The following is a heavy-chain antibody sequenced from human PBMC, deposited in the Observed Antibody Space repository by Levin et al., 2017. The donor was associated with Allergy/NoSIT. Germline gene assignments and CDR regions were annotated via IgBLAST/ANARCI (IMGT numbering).Heavy chain of an antibody. D-gene: IGHD6-25*01. Sequence: GGSLRLSCATSGFSFRDYAIGWFRQAPGKGLEWVGYIRNIGFGGTIEYAASVKGRFIISRDDSKGIAYLQMNSLSVEDTGLYYCTRGLGAEIFWGQGTLVTVSS. V-gene: IGHV3-49*03. CDR1: GFSFRDYA. CDR2: IRNIGFGGTI. J-gene: IGHJ4*02. CDR3: TRGLGAEIF.